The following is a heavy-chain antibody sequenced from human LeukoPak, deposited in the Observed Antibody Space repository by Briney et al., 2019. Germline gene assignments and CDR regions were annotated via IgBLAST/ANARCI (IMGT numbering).Heavy chain of an antibody. V-gene: IGHV1-24*01. CDR2: FDPEDGET. CDR3: ATGGPQGSGSYYSSD. J-gene: IGHJ4*02. Sequence: ASVKVSCKVSGYTLTELSMHWVRQAPGKGLEWMGGFDPEDGETIYAQKFQGRVTMTEDTSTDTAYMELSSLRSEDTAVYYCATGGPQGSGSYYSSDWGQGTLVTVSS. D-gene: IGHD3-10*01. CDR1: GYTLTELS.